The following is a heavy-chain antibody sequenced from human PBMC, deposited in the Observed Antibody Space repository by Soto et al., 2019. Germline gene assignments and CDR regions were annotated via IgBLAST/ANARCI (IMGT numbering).Heavy chain of an antibody. V-gene: IGHV5-51*01. Sequence: GESLKISCKASGYTFTNYWITWVRQVPGKGLEWMGIIYPGDSDIRYSPSFQGLVTISFDLSINTAYLQWSSLKASDTATYFCAKSGTTYYNKSGYSVWGQGTLVTVSS. CDR2: IYPGDSDI. D-gene: IGHD3-22*01. CDR1: GYTFTNYW. CDR3: AKSGTTYYNKSGYSV. J-gene: IGHJ4*02.